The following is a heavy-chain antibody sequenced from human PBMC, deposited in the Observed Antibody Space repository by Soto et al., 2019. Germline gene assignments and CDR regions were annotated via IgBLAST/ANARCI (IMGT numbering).Heavy chain of an antibody. CDR3: AKPQRRYFDWFQYCFDY. V-gene: IGHV3-23*01. CDR2: ISGSGGST. J-gene: IGHJ4*02. Sequence: PGGSLRLSCAASGFTFSSYAMSWVRQAPGQGLEWVSAISGSGGSTYYSDSVKGRFTISRDNSKNTLYLQMNSLRAEDTAVYYFAKPQRRYFDWFQYCFDYWGKGTLVTVSS. D-gene: IGHD3-9*01. CDR1: GFTFSSYA.